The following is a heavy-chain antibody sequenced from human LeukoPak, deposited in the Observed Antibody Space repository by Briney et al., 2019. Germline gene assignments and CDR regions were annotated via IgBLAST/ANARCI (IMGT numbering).Heavy chain of an antibody. J-gene: IGHJ5*02. CDR2: INHSGST. CDR1: GGSFSGYY. D-gene: IGHD2-21*01. V-gene: IGHV4-34*01. CDR3: ARGRRSWGGEHNWFDP. Sequence: PSETLSLTCAVYGGSFSGYYWSWIRQPPGKGLEWIGEINHSGSTNYNPPLNSRVTISVDTSKNQFSLKLSSVTAADTAVYYCARGRRSWGGEHNWFDPWGQGTLVTVSS.